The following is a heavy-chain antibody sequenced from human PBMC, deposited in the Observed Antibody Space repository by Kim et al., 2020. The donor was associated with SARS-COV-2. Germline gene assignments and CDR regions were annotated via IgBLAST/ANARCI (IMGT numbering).Heavy chain of an antibody. CDR1: GFTFSSYD. D-gene: IGHD5-18*01. J-gene: IGHJ6*02. CDR3: ARDLKKNTAMGAYYYYGMDV. V-gene: IGHV3-13*01. Sequence: GGSLRLSCAASGFTFSSYDMHWVRQATGKGLEWVSAIGTAGDTYYPGSVKGRFTISRENAKNSLYLQMNSLRAGDTAVYYCARDLKKNTAMGAYYYYGMDVWGQGTTVTVSS. CDR2: IGTAGDT.